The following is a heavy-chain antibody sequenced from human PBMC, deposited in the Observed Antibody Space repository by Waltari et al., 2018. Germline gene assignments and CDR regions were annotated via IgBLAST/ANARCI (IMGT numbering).Heavy chain of an antibody. Sequence: EVQLLESGGGLVQPGGSLRLSCAASGFTFSSYAMSWVRQAPGKGLEWVSAISGSGGSTCYAESVEGRFTISRDNAKNTLYLQMNSLRAEDTAVYYCAKDPGIAAAGTYFDYWGQGTLVTVSS. D-gene: IGHD6-13*01. J-gene: IGHJ4*02. CDR3: AKDPGIAAAGTYFDY. CDR1: GFTFSSYA. CDR2: ISGSGGST. V-gene: IGHV3-23*01.